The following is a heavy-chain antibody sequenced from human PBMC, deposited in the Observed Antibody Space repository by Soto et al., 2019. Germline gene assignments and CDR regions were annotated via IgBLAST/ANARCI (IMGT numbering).Heavy chain of an antibody. V-gene: IGHV4-31*03. CDR2: IYVTGAV. CDR1: GAALPSGNYY. J-gene: IGHJ5*02. CDR3: ARLRIATNNYKWFDP. D-gene: IGHD2-21*01. Sequence: LSLTCSVSGAALPSGNYYWSWIRQVPGKGLEWIGHIYVTGAVDYNPSLRDRITISQDTSERQFSLNLRLVTAADTAVYYCARLRIATNNYKWFDPWGQGTLVTVSS.